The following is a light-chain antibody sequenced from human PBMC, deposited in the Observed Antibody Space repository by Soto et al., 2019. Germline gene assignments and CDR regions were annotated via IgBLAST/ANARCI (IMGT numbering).Light chain of an antibody. Sequence: EIVLTQSPGTQSLSPGERATLSCRTSQSVRNNYLAWYQQKPGQAPRLLIYDASNSTTGIPDRFSGSGSGTDFTLTISRLEPEDFAVYYCQHYGTSPPYTFGQGTRLEIK. CDR1: QSVRNNY. CDR3: QHYGTSPPYT. CDR2: DAS. V-gene: IGKV3-20*01. J-gene: IGKJ2*01.